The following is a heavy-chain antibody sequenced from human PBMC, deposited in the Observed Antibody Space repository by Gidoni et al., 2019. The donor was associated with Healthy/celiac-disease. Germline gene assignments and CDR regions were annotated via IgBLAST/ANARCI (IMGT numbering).Heavy chain of an antibody. J-gene: IGHJ6*02. CDR1: GFTFSSYS. V-gene: IGHV3-21*01. Sequence: EVQLVESGGGLVKPGGSLRLSCAASGFTFSSYSMNWVRQAPGKGLEWVSSISSSSSYIYYADSVKGRFTISRDNAKNSLYLQMNSLRAEDTAVYYCASRGIWFGEPNGMDVWGQGTTVTVSS. CDR3: ASRGIWFGEPNGMDV. CDR2: ISSSSSYI. D-gene: IGHD3-10*01.